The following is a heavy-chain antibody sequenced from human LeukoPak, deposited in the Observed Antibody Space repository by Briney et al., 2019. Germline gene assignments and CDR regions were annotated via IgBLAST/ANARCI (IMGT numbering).Heavy chain of an antibody. Sequence: GGSLRLSCTASGFTFGDYAMSWFRQAPGKGLEWVGFIRSKAYGGTTEYAASVKGRFTISRDDSKSIAYLQMNSLKTEDTAVYYCTRGGPIVVVVAATGFDPWGQGTLVTVSS. V-gene: IGHV3-49*03. J-gene: IGHJ5*02. D-gene: IGHD2-15*01. CDR3: TRGGPIVVVVAATGFDP. CDR2: IRSKAYGGTT. CDR1: GFTFGDYA.